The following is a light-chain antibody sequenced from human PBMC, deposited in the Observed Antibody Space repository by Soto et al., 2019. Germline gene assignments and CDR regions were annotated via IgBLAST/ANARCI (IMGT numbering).Light chain of an antibody. CDR1: SSDVGGYDY. V-gene: IGLV2-8*01. CDR3: CSYAGISNVI. CDR2: EVT. Sequence: QSALTQPPSASGSPGQSGTISCTGTSSDVGGYDYVSWYQQQSGKAPKLIIYEVTNRPSGVPDRFSGSKSGNTASLTVSGLQAEDEADYYCCSYAGISNVIFGAGTKLTVL. J-gene: IGLJ2*01.